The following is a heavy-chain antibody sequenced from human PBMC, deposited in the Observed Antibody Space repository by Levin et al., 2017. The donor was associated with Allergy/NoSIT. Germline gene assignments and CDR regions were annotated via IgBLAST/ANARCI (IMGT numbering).Heavy chain of an antibody. J-gene: IGHJ6*03. CDR2: IIPILGIA. V-gene: IGHV1-69*04. Sequence: ASVKVSCKASGGTFSSYAISWVRQAPGQGLEWMGRIIPILGIANYAQKFQGRVTITADKSTSTAYMELSSLRSEDTAVYYCARMPHTGSYAYYYMDVWGKGTTVTVSS. D-gene: IGHD3-16*01. CDR1: GGTFSSYA. CDR3: ARMPHTGSYAYYYMDV.